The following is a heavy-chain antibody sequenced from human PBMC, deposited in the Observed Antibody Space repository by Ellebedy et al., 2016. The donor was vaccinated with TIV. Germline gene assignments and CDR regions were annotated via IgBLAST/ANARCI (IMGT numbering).Heavy chain of an antibody. V-gene: IGHV1-69*13. CDR3: ASSIAAAGYYWFDP. CDR1: GGTLSSYA. CDR2: IIPIFGTA. D-gene: IGHD6-13*01. Sequence: AASVKVSCKASGGTLSSYAISWVRQAPGQGLEWMGGIIPIFGTANYAQKFQGRVTITADESTSTAYMELSSLRSEDTAVYYCASSIAAAGYYWFDPWGQGTLVTVSS. J-gene: IGHJ5*02.